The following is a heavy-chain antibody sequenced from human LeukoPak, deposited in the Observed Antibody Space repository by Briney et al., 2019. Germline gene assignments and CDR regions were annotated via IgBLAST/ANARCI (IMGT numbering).Heavy chain of an antibody. V-gene: IGHV4-34*01. CDR2: INHSGST. CDR3: ARHPVNYYDSSGYYHYYFDY. Sequence: PSETLSLTCAVYGGSFSGYYWSWIRQPPGKGLEWIGEINHSGSTNYNPSLKSRVTISVDTSKNQFSLKLSSVTAADTAVYYCARHPVNYYDSSGYYHYYFDYWGQGTLVTVSS. D-gene: IGHD3-22*01. J-gene: IGHJ4*02. CDR1: GGSFSGYY.